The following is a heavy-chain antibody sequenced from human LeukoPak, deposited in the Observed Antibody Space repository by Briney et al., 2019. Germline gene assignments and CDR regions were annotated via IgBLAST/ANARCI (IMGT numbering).Heavy chain of an antibody. D-gene: IGHD3-22*01. V-gene: IGHV3-48*03. CDR3: ARDTNYYDSSGYSV. CDR1: GFTFSSYE. CDR2: ISSSGSTI. J-gene: IGHJ4*02. Sequence: GGSLRLSCVASGFTFSSYEMNWVRQAPGKGLEWVSYISSSGSTIYYADSVKGRFTISRDNAKNSLYLQMNSLRAEDTAVYYCARDTNYYDSSGYSVWGQGTLVTVCS.